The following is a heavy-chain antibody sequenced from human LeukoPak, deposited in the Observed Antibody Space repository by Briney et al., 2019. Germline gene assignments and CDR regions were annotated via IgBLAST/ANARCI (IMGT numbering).Heavy chain of an antibody. D-gene: IGHD3-16*02. CDR2: ISGSGGST. V-gene: IGHV3-23*01. CDR1: GFTFSSYA. CDR3: AKGSSYDYVCGSYRLPFDY. J-gene: IGHJ4*02. Sequence: GASLRLSCAASGFTFSSYAMSWVRQAPGKGLEWVSAISGSGGSTYYADSVKGRFTISRDNSKNTLYLQMNSLRAEDTAVYYCAKGSSYDYVCGSYRLPFDYWGQGTLVTVSS.